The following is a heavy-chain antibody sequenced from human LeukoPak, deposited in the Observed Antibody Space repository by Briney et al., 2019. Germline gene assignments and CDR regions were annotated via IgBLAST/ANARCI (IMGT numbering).Heavy chain of an antibody. Sequence: SETLSLTCTVSGGSISGYYWNWIRQPPGKGLEWIGYIYYSGSTNYNPSLKSRVTISVDTSKNQFSLRLSSVTAADTAVYFCARGVWGTRVPFDYWGQGTLVTVSS. CDR2: IYYSGST. J-gene: IGHJ4*02. V-gene: IGHV4-59*01. CDR3: ARGVWGTRVPFDY. CDR1: GGSISGYY. D-gene: IGHD3-16*01.